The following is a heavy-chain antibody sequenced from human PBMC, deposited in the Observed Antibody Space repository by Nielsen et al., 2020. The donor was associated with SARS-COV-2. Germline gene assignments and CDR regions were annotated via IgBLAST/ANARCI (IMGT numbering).Heavy chain of an antibody. CDR3: ARVRRGYDSSGYYLNWFDP. Sequence: WIRQPPGKGLEWIGSIYYSGSTYYNPSLKSRVTISVDTSKNQFSLKLSSVTAADTAVYYCARVRRGYDSSGYYLNWFDPWGQGTLVTVSS. CDR2: IYYSGST. J-gene: IGHJ5*02. D-gene: IGHD3-22*01. V-gene: IGHV4-39*01.